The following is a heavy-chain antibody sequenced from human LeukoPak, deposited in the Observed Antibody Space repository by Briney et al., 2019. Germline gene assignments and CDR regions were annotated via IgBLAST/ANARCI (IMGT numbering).Heavy chain of an antibody. J-gene: IGHJ3*02. CDR3: ARDLAGPPQEAFDI. Sequence: GGSLRLSCAASGFTFSSYWMSWVRQAPGKGLEWGANIKQDGSEKYYVDSVKGRFTISRDNAKNSLYLQMNSLRAEDTAVYYCARDLAGPPQEAFDIWGRGTMVTVSS. V-gene: IGHV3-7*01. CDR1: GFTFSSYW. CDR2: IKQDGSEK.